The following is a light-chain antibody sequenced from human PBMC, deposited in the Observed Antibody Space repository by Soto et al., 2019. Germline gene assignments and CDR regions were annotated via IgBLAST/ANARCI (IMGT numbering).Light chain of an antibody. J-gene: IGKJ1*01. CDR1: QSVSSNY. CDR3: QQYGSSPWT. Sequence: EIVLTQSPGTLPLSPGERATLSCRASQSVSSNYLAWYQQRPGQAPRLLIYGASSRATGIPDRFGGSGSGTDFTLTITRLEPEDFVVYYCQQYGSSPWTFGQGTKVDIK. V-gene: IGKV3-20*01. CDR2: GAS.